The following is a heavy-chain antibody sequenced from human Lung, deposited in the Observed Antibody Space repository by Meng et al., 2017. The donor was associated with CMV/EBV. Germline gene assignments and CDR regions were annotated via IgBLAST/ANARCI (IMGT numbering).Heavy chain of an antibody. CDR1: GFTVSSKY. CDR2: FYRSGST. D-gene: IGHD3-22*01. V-gene: IGHV3-66*02. Sequence: GGSLRLXCTASGFTVSSKYMNWVRQAPGKGLEWVSVFYRSGSTYYADSVKGRFTIARDNSKNTLYLQMKSLRVEDTAVYYCASDSSGFYNDVFDIWRRGTMVTVSS. CDR3: ASDSSGFYNDVFDI. J-gene: IGHJ3*02.